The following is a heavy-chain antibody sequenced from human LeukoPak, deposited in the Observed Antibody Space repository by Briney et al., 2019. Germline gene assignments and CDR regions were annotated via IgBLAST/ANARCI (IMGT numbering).Heavy chain of an antibody. V-gene: IGHV3-30*18. CDR2: ISYDGSNK. CDR1: GFTFSSYG. J-gene: IGHJ4*02. Sequence: PGRSLRLSCAASGFTFSSYGMHWVRQAPGKGLEWVAVISYDGSNKYYADSVKGRFTTSRDNSKNTLYLQMNSLKAEDTAVYYCAKDSGWYYFDYWGQGTLVTVSS. D-gene: IGHD6-19*01. CDR3: AKDSGWYYFDY.